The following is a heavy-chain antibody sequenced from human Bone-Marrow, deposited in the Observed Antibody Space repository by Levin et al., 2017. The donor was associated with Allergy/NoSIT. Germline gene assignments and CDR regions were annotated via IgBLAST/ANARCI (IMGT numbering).Heavy chain of an antibody. CDR3: ARDRPLWFGEVSSYGMDV. V-gene: IGHV1-18*01. Sequence: GESLKISCKASGYTFTSYGVSWVRQAPGQGLEWMGWISAYNGDTKYSQRFQGRVTMTTDTSTNTAYMTLRSLSSDDTAVYYCARDRPLWFGEVSSYGMDVWGQGTTVTVS. D-gene: IGHD3-10*01. CDR2: ISAYNGDT. J-gene: IGHJ6*02. CDR1: GYTFTSYG.